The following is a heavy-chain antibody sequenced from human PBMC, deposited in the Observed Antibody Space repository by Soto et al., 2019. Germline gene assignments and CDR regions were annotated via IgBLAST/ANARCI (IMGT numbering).Heavy chain of an antibody. CDR2: ISSYGDFT. CDR3: AKDRYLDPDRRGYLFDN. J-gene: IGHJ4*02. D-gene: IGHD3-22*01. CDR1: GFTFNIYA. V-gene: IGHV3-23*01. Sequence: EVQLLESGGDLIQPGGSLRLSCAASGFTFNIYAMTWVRQAPGKGLEWVSAISSYGDFTYYADSVEGRFTISRDNAKNTLYLKMNSLRAEDTSVYYCAKDRYLDPDRRGYLFDNWGQGTVVTVSS.